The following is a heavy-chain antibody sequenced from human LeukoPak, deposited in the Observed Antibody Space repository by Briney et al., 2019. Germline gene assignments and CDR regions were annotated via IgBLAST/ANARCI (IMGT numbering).Heavy chain of an antibody. V-gene: IGHV4-38-2*02. CDR1: GYSISTGYY. CDR2: VYHSGST. D-gene: IGHD5-12*01. Sequence: SETLSLTCTVSGYSISTGYYWGWIRQPPGKGLEWIGSVYHSGSTYYNPSLKSRVTISVDTSKNQFSLKLSSVTAADTAVYYCARGLVDYSGYDFSHYFDYWGQGTLVTVSS. J-gene: IGHJ4*02. CDR3: ARGLVDYSGYDFSHYFDY.